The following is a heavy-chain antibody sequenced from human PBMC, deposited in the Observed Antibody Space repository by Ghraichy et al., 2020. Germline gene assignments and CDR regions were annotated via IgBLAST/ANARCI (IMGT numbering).Heavy chain of an antibody. D-gene: IGHD1-1*01. Sequence: GGSLRLSCAASGFTFSSYAMHWVRQAPGKGLEWVAVISYDGSNKYYADSVKGRFTISRDNSKNTLYLQMNSLRAEDTAVYYCARSLSTGTLALYYYGMDVWGQGTTVTVSS. V-gene: IGHV3-30*04. CDR3: ARSLSTGTLALYYYGMDV. CDR1: GFTFSSYA. CDR2: ISYDGSNK. J-gene: IGHJ6*02.